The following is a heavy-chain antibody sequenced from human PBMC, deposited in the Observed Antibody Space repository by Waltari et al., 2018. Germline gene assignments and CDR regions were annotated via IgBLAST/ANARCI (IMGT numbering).Heavy chain of an antibody. CDR1: GFTFSSYA. CDR3: AKGPQLITIVGVVHNLDY. V-gene: IGHV3-23*04. CDR2: ISGSGGST. D-gene: IGHD3-3*01. J-gene: IGHJ4*02. Sequence: EVQLVVSGGGLVQPGGSLRLSCAASGFTFSSYAMSWVRKAPGKGLEWVSAISGSGGSTYYADSVKGRFTISRDNSKNTLYRQMNSLRAEDTAVYYCAKGPQLITIVGVVHNLDYWGQGTLVTVSS.